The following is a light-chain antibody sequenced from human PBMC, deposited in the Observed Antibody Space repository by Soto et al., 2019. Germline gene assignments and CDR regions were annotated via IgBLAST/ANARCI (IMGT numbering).Light chain of an antibody. CDR2: GVS. CDR3: TSYTSSTTWV. Sequence: QSVLTQPASVSGSPGQPITISCTGTSSDVGGYNYVSWYQQHPGKAPKLMIYGVSNRPSGVSNRFSGSKSDNTASLTISALQAEDEADYYCTSYTSSTTWVFGGGTKVTVL. V-gene: IGLV2-14*01. J-gene: IGLJ3*02. CDR1: SSDVGGYNY.